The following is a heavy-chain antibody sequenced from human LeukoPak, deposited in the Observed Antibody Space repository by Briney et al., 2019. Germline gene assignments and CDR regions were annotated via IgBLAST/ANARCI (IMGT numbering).Heavy chain of an antibody. D-gene: IGHD3-10*01. V-gene: IGHV4-31*03. CDR1: GGSISSGGYY. J-gene: IGHJ5*02. Sequence: SETLSLTCTVSGGSISSGGYYWSWIRQHPGKGLEWIGYIYYSGSTNYNPSLKSRVTISVDTSKNQFSLKLSSVTAADTAVYYCARAWFGELDPWGQGTLVTVSS. CDR3: ARAWFGELDP. CDR2: IYYSGST.